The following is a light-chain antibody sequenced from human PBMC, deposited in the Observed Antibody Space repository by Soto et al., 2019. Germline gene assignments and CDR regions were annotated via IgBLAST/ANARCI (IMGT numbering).Light chain of an antibody. CDR1: QSVNSF. V-gene: IGKV3-11*01. Sequence: IILTQSPATLSLSPGERATLSCRASQSVNSFLVWYQQRPGQAPRLLIYDASNRATGIPARFSGSGSGTDFTLTISSLEPEDFAIYYCQHRSSWPLTFGGGTKVEIK. CDR2: DAS. J-gene: IGKJ4*01. CDR3: QHRSSWPLT.